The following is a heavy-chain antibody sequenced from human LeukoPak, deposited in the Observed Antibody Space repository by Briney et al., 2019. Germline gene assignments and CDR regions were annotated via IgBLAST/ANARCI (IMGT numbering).Heavy chain of an antibody. V-gene: IGHV1-8*01. Sequence: ASVKVSCKASGYTFTTYDINWVRQAAGQGLEWMGWMNPNTGKSGYAQRFQGRVTFTRDTSIDTAYMELSSLGSADTAVYYCARKTCTTTSCLHPWGQRTLVTVSS. CDR1: GYTFTTYD. J-gene: IGHJ5*02. CDR3: ARKTCTTTSCLHP. CDR2: MNPNTGKS. D-gene: IGHD2-2*01.